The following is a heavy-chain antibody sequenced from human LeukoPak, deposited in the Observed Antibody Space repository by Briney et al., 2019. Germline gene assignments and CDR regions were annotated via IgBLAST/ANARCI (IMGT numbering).Heavy chain of an antibody. V-gene: IGHV3-23*01. CDR1: GFTFSSYA. CDR3: AKDTGVVAAGASDFDY. J-gene: IGHJ4*02. CDR2: ISGSGGST. D-gene: IGHD6-13*01. Sequence: GGSLRLSCAASGFTFSSYAMSWVRQAPGKGLEWVSGISGSGGSTYYADSVKGRFNISRDKPKNTLYLQMSSLSPEDTAVYYCAKDTGVVAAGASDFDYWGQGTLVTVSS.